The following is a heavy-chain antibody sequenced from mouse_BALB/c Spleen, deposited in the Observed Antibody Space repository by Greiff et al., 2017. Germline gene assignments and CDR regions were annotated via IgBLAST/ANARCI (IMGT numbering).Heavy chain of an antibody. CDR1: GFNIKDTY. J-gene: IGHJ4*01. CDR3: ARNGGYDRGYYAMDY. V-gene: IGHV14-3*02. Sequence: EVQLVESGAELVKPGASVKLSCTASGFNIKDTYMHWVKQRPEQGLEWIGRIDLANGNTKYDPKFQGKATITADTSSNTAYLQLSSLTSEDTAVYYCARNGGYDRGYYAMDYWGQGTSVTVSS. CDR2: IDLANGNT. D-gene: IGHD2-2*01.